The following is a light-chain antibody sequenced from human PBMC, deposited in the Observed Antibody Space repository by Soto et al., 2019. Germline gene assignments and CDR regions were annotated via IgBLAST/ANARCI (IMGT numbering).Light chain of an antibody. CDR1: SSDVGGYSY. V-gene: IGLV2-11*01. CDR2: DVS. CDR3: CSYAGSYTYV. J-gene: IGLJ1*01. Sequence: QSVLTQPRSVSGSPGHSVTISCTGTSSDVGGYSYVSWYQQHPGKAPKLLISDVSKRPSGVPDRFSGSKFGNTASLTISGLQAEDEADYYCCSYAGSYTYVFGTGTTVTVL.